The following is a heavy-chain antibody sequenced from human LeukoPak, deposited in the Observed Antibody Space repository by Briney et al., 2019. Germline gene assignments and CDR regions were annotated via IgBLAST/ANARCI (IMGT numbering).Heavy chain of an antibody. D-gene: IGHD2-21*02. Sequence: GGSLRLSCAVSGYTISNNYMSWVRQAPGKGLVWVSVLYSGGNTYYADPVKGRFTVSGDNSKNTLYLQMNSLRVEDTAVYYCGVTSQGHWGQGTLVTVSS. J-gene: IGHJ4*02. CDR1: GYTISNNY. V-gene: IGHV3-66*01. CDR2: LYSGGNT. CDR3: GVTSQGH.